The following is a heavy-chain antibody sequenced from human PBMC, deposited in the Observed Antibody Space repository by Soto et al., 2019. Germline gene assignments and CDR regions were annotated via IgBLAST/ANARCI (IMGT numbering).Heavy chain of an antibody. V-gene: IGHV3-21*01. J-gene: IGHJ4*02. CDR3: ARVHYYDSSAYYL. Sequence: GGSLRLSCAASGFTFSSYHMNWVRQAPGKGLEWVSSISSSSSYIYYADSVKGRFTISRDNAKNSLYLQMSSLRAEDTAVYYCARVHYYDSSAYYLWGQGTMVTISS. CDR1: GFTFSSYH. CDR2: ISSSSSYI. D-gene: IGHD3-22*01.